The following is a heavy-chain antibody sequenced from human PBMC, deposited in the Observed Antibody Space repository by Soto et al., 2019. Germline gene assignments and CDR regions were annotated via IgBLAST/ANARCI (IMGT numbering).Heavy chain of an antibody. Sequence: ASVKVSCKASGYNFTTYFMHWVRQAPGQGLEWMGIINPSGGRTSYAQKFQGRVTMTRDASTSTVYMDLSSLRSEDTAVYYCARDGYCSGTSCYDYFDPWGQGTQVTVS. CDR3: ARDGYCSGTSCYDYFDP. V-gene: IGHV1-46*03. CDR2: INPSGGRT. D-gene: IGHD2-2*01. CDR1: GYNFTTYF. J-gene: IGHJ4*02.